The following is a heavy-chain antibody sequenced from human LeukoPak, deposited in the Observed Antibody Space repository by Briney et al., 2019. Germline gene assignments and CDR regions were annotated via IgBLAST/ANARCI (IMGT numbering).Heavy chain of an antibody. J-gene: IGHJ6*04. CDR2: ISSSGSTI. CDR3: AELGITMIGGV. Sequence: QPGGSLRLSCAASGFTFSSYEMNWVRQAPGKGLEWVSYISSSGSTIYYADSVRGRFTISRDNAKNSLYLQMNSLRAEDTAVYYCAELGITMIGGVWGKGTTVTISS. D-gene: IGHD3-10*02. CDR1: GFTFSSYE. V-gene: IGHV3-48*03.